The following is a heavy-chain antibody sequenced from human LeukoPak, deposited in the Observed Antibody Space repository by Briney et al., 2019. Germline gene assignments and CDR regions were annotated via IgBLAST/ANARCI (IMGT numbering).Heavy chain of an antibody. CDR3: ARRVERLVNAFDI. Sequence: ASVKVSCKASGGTFSSYSINWVRQAPGQGLEWMGGIIPIFGTANYAQKLQGRVTMTTDTSTSTAYMELRSLRSDDTAVYYCARRVERLVNAFDIWGQGTMVTVSS. CDR1: GGTFSSYS. V-gene: IGHV1-69*05. CDR2: IIPIFGTA. D-gene: IGHD1-1*01. J-gene: IGHJ3*02.